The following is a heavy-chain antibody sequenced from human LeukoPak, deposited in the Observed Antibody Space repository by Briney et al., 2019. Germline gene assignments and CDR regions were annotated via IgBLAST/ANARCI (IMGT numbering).Heavy chain of an antibody. V-gene: IGHV3-9*01. CDR3: AKGVRMTADNYYDSSGYYYYYYGMDV. J-gene: IGHJ6*02. CDR1: GFTFDDYA. CDR2: ISWNSGSI. Sequence: GRSLRLSCAASGFTFDDYAMHWVRQAPGKGLKWVSGISWNSGSIGYADSVKGRFTISRDNAKNSLYLQMNSLRAEDTALYYCAKGVRMTADNYYDSSGYYYYYYGMDVWGQGTTVTVSS. D-gene: IGHD3-22*01.